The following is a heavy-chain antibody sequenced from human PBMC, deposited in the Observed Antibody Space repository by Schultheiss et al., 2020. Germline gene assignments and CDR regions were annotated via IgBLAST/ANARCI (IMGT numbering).Heavy chain of an antibody. J-gene: IGHJ5*02. V-gene: IGHV1-69*13. CDR2: IIPIFGTA. Sequence: SVKVSCKASGGTFSSYAISWVRQAPGQGLEWMGGIIPIFGTANYAQKFQGRVTITADESTSTAYMELSSLRSEDTAVYYCARGGYCSGGSCYFNWFDPWGQGTLVTVSS. CDR1: GGTFSSYA. D-gene: IGHD2-15*01. CDR3: ARGGYCSGGSCYFNWFDP.